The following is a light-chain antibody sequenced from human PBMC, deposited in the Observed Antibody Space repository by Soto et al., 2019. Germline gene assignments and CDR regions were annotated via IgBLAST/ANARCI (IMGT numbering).Light chain of an antibody. CDR2: GAF. CDR1: QSVTYN. CDR3: QQYKNWPPLT. J-gene: IGKJ4*01. V-gene: IGKV3D-15*01. Sequence: EIVITESQATLSVSQGATTTLYYRATQSVTYNLACYLHRPGQGPRLLIYGAFIRATGIPARFSVSGSGTEFTLNICGLQSEDLAVYYDQQYKNWPPLTFGGWMKVEIK.